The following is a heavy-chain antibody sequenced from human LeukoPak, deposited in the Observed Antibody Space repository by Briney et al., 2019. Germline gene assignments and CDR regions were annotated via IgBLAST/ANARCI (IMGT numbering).Heavy chain of an antibody. V-gene: IGHV4-34*01. J-gene: IGHJ4*02. D-gene: IGHD4-17*01. CDR1: GGSFGGYY. Sequence: SETLSLTRAVYGGSFGGYYWSWIRQPPGKGLEWIGEINHSGSTNYNPSLKSRVTISVDTSKNQFSLKLSSVTAADTAVYYCARRGWHDYGDYVFDYWGQGTLVTVSS. CDR2: INHSGST. CDR3: ARRGWHDYGDYVFDY.